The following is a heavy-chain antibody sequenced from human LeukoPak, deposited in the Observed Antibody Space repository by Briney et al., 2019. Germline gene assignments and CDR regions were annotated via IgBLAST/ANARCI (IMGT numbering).Heavy chain of an antibody. CDR1: GFTFSSYW. CDR3: ARERLQQLVPYNWFDP. D-gene: IGHD6-13*01. V-gene: IGHV3-74*01. CDR2: INSDGSST. J-gene: IGHJ5*02. Sequence: GGSLRLSCAASGFTFSSYWMHWVRQAPGKGLVWVSRINSDGSSTSYADSVKGRSTISRDNAKNTLYLQMNSLRAEDTAVYYCARERLQQLVPYNWFDPWGQGTLVTVSS.